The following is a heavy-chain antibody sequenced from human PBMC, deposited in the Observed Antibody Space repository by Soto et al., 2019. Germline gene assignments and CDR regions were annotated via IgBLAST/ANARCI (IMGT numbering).Heavy chain of an antibody. V-gene: IGHV3-21*01. CDR2: ISSSSSYI. J-gene: IGHJ4*02. D-gene: IGHD6-6*01. CDR3: VREQLDYDS. Sequence: GSLRLSCAASGFTVSRASMNWVRQAPGKGLEWVSSISSSSSYIYYADSVEGRFTISRDNAKTSLYLQMNSLGAEDTSVYFCVREQLDYDSWGQVTLVTVSS. CDR1: GFTVSRAS.